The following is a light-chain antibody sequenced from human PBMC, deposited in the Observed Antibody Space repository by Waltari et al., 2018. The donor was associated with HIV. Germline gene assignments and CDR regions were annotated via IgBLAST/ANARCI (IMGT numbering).Light chain of an antibody. Sequence: DIQMTQFPSSLSASVGDRVTITCRASQNINKFLNWYQQKPGKAPKLLMYSASTLESGVPSRFSGSGSGTYFTLTISGLQPDDFATYYCRQSYGPPLTFGPGTKVDIK. CDR2: SAS. V-gene: IGKV1-39*01. CDR1: QNINKF. J-gene: IGKJ3*01. CDR3: RQSYGPPLT.